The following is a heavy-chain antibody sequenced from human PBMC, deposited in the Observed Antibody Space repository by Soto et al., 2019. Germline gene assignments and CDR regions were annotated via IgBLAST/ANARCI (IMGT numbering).Heavy chain of an antibody. V-gene: IGHV3-33*01. Sequence: GGSLRLSCAASGFTFSSYGMHWVRQAPGKGLEWVAVIWYDGSNKYYADSVKGRFTISRDNSKNTLYLQMNSLRAEDTAVYYCARDGVELRYFDWLLPSYYYYGMDVWGQGTTVTVSS. J-gene: IGHJ6*02. CDR3: ARDGVELRYFDWLLPSYYYYGMDV. CDR1: GFTFSSYG. D-gene: IGHD3-9*01. CDR2: IWYDGSNK.